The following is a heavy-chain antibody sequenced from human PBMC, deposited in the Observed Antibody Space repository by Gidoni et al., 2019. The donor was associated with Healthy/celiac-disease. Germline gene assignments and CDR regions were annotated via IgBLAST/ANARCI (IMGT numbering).Heavy chain of an antibody. CDR3: TSPFLYDYVWGSYRYTRDY. Sequence: EVQLVESGAGLVKPGRSLRLSCTASGFTFGHYTMSWFRQAPGKGLEWVGFSRSKADGGTTEYAASVKGRFTISRDDSKGIAYLQMNSLKTEDTAVYYCTSPFLYDYVWGSYRYTRDYWGQGTLVTVSS. D-gene: IGHD3-16*02. CDR1: GFTFGHYT. CDR2: SRSKADGGTT. V-gene: IGHV3-49*05. J-gene: IGHJ4*02.